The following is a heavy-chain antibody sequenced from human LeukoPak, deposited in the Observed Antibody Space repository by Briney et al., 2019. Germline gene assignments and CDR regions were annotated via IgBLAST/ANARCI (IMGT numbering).Heavy chain of an antibody. D-gene: IGHD3-3*01. Sequence: SETLSLTCTVSGGSVSSGSYYWSWIRQPPGKGLEWIGYIYYSGSTNYNPSLKSRVTISVDTSKNQFSLKLSSVTAADTAVYYCAREGPKLNYDFWSGYYYYSDYWGQGTLVTVSS. CDR3: AREGPKLNYDFWSGYYYYSDY. CDR2: IYYSGST. J-gene: IGHJ4*02. CDR1: GGSVSSGSYY. V-gene: IGHV4-61*01.